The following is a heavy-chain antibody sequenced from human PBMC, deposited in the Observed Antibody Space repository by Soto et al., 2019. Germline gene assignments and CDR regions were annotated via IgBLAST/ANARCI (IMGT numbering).Heavy chain of an antibody. CDR2: ISGSGGST. CDR1: GFTFSSYA. J-gene: IGHJ5*02. V-gene: IGHV3-23*01. D-gene: IGHD6-13*01. CDR3: AKSAAAAGTTRRIVGFDP. Sequence: GGSLRLSCAASGFTFSSYAMSWVRQAPGKGLEWVSAISGSGGSTYYADSVKGRFTISRDNSKNTLYLQMNSLRAEDTAVYYCAKSAAAAGTTRRIVGFDPWGQGTLVTVSS.